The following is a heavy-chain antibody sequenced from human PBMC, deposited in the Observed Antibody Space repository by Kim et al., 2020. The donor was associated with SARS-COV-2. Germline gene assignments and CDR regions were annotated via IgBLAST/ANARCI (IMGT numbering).Heavy chain of an antibody. CDR3: ANLRFGETDY. CDR1: GFTFSKYG. J-gene: IGHJ4*02. D-gene: IGHD3-10*01. V-gene: IGHV3-30*18. CDR2: ISYDGSNK. Sequence: GGSLRLSCAASGFTFSKYGMHWVRPAPGKGLEWVAVISYDGSNKYYGDSVKGRFTISRDNSKNTLYLQMNSLRVEDTAIYYCANLRFGETDYWGQGTVVTVSS.